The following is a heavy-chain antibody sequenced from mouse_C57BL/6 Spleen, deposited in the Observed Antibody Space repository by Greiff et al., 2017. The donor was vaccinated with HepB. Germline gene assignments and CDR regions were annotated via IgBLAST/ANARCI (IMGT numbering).Heavy chain of an antibody. CDR2: IDPNSGGT. CDR3: ARSYDGVPYAMDY. CDR1: GYTFTSYW. Sequence: QVHVKQPGAELVKPGASVKLSCKASGYTFTSYWMHWVKQRPGRGLEWIGRIDPNSGGTKYNEKFKSKATLTVDKPSSTAYMQLSSLTSEDSAVYYCARSYDGVPYAMDYWGQGTSVTVSS. V-gene: IGHV1-72*01. J-gene: IGHJ4*01. D-gene: IGHD2-12*01.